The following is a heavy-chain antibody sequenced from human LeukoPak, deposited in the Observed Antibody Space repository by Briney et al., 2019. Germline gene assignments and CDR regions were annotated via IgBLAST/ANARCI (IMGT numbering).Heavy chain of an antibody. CDR2: ISGSGDIT. CDR3: ARDSRNQLLSQFDY. V-gene: IGHV3-23*01. J-gene: IGHJ4*02. Sequence: GGSLRLSCGASGFTFGTRAMTWVRQAPGKGLEYVSLISGSGDITYYAHSLKDRFTISRDNSKNTLYLQMHSLRAEDTAVYYCARDSRNQLLSQFDYWGQGTLVTVSS. D-gene: IGHD2-2*01. CDR1: GFTFGTRA.